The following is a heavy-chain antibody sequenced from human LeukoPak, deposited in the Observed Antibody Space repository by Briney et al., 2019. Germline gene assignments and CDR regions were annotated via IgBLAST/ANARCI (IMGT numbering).Heavy chain of an antibody. V-gene: IGHV3-48*04. D-gene: IGHD6-6*01. CDR1: GFTFSSYS. CDR3: ARVGYSSSAGVDY. CDR2: ISSSSSTI. J-gene: IGHJ4*02. Sequence: PGGSLRLSCAASGFTFSSYSLNWVRQAPGKGLEWVSYISSSSSTIYYADSVKGRFTISRDNAKNSLYLQMNSLRAEDTAVSYCARVGYSSSAGVDYWGQGTLVTVSS.